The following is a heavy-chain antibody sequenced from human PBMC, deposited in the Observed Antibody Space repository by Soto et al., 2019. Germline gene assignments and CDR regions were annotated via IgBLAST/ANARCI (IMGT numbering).Heavy chain of an antibody. D-gene: IGHD6-19*01. J-gene: IGHJ4*02. CDR1: GFTFSSYG. CDR3: PKTRNNGWYYFDS. Sequence: PGGSLRLSCAASGFTFSSYGMSWVRQAPGKGLEWVSGISGSGGDTYYADSVKGRFTISRDNSENTLYLQMNSLRAEDTAVYYCPKTRNNGWYYFDSWGQGTLVTVSS. CDR2: ISGSGGDT. V-gene: IGHV3-23*01.